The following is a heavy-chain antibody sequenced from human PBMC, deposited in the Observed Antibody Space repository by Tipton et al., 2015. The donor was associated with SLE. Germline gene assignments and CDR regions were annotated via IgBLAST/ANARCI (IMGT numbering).Heavy chain of an antibody. CDR2: IYTGGNT. J-gene: IGHJ4*02. D-gene: IGHD2-2*01. CDR3: VVCSPSSCSYFDY. Sequence: TLSLTCTVSGGSINTYYWAWVRQPAGKGLEWIGRIYTGGNTKYNPSLESRVSLSVDTSRGQFLLEVRSVTAADTAVYYCVVCSPSSCSYFDYWGQGRLVTVSS. V-gene: IGHV4-4*07. CDR1: GGSINTYY.